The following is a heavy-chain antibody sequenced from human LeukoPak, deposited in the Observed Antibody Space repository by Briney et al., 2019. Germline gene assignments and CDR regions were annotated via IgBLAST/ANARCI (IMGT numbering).Heavy chain of an antibody. CDR3: ARDHLDDYGDYVGENGMDV. Sequence: GRTLRLSCAASRFTFSDYYMSCIPHAPRKGHEWVSYINSSGSTIYYADSVKGRFSISRDNAKNSMYLQMNSLRAEDTAVYYCARDHLDDYGDYVGENGMDVWGQGTTVTVSS. CDR1: RFTFSDYY. V-gene: IGHV3-11*01. D-gene: IGHD4-17*01. J-gene: IGHJ6*02. CDR2: INSSGSTI.